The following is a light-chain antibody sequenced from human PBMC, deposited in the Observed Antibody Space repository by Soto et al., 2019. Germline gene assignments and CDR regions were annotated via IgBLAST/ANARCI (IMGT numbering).Light chain of an antibody. Sequence: QSALTQPASVSGSPGQSITISCTGTSSDVGGYNYVSWYQQHPGKVPKLMIYGVSNRPSGVSNRFAGSKSGNTASLTISGLQAEDEADYYCKSYTSVSTWVFGGGTKVTVL. J-gene: IGLJ3*02. CDR3: KSYTSVSTWV. V-gene: IGLV2-14*03. CDR2: GVS. CDR1: SSDVGGYNY.